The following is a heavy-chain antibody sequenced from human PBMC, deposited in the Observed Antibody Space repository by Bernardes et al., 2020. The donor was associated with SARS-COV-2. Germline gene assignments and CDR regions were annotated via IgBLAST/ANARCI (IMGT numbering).Heavy chain of an antibody. CDR2: MYIRGDT. CDR3: ARDVLSGYYSYFDH. Sequence: SKTLSLTCTVSGVSISSGAYHWSWIRQPAGKGLEWLGRMYIRGDTNYNPSVKSRVTLSLDTAKNQFSLKLTSVTAADTAVYYCARDVLSGYYSYFDHWGQGTLVTVSS. D-gene: IGHD3-16*01. V-gene: IGHV4-61*02. J-gene: IGHJ4*02. CDR1: GVSISSGAYH.